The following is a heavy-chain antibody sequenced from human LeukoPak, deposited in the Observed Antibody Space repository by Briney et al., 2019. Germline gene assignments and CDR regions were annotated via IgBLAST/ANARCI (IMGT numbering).Heavy chain of an antibody. D-gene: IGHD6-19*01. Sequence: SETLSFTCAVSGGSIIGFFWTWIRQPAGEGLQYIGRIFSRGGANYNPSLQSRVAMSVDTSQNLFSLKLTSVTAADTAVYFCARVATPDVSSPLDFWGQGILVTVSS. J-gene: IGHJ4*02. CDR1: GGSIIGFF. CDR2: IFSRGGA. V-gene: IGHV4-4*07. CDR3: ARVATPDVSSPLDF.